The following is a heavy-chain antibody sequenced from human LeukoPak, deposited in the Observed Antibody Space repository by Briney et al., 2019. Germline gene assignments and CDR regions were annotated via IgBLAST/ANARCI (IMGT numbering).Heavy chain of an antibody. CDR2: IYYSGST. D-gene: IGHD6-13*01. V-gene: IGHV4-39*07. CDR3: ARDRSIAAAGTGDAFDI. J-gene: IGHJ3*02. Sequence: PSETLSLTCTVSGGSISSSSYYWGWVRQPPGKGLEWIGSIYYSGSTYYNPSLKSRVTISVDTSKNQFSLKLSSVTAADTAVYYCARDRSIAAAGTGDAFDIWGQGTMVTVSS. CDR1: GGSISSSSYY.